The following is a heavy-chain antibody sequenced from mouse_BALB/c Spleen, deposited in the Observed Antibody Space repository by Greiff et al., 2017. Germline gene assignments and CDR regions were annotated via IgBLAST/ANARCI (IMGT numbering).Heavy chain of an antibody. CDR3: ARDSLMITGTWFAY. Sequence: DVMLVESGGGLVKPGGSLKLSCAASGFAFSSYDMSWVRQTPEKRLEWVAYISSGGGSTYYPDTVKGRFTISRDNAKNTLYLQMNSLQTDDTAMYYCARDSLMITGTWFAYWGQGTLVTVSA. CDR1: GFAFSSYD. CDR2: ISSGGGST. J-gene: IGHJ3*01. V-gene: IGHV5-12-1*01. D-gene: IGHD2-4*01.